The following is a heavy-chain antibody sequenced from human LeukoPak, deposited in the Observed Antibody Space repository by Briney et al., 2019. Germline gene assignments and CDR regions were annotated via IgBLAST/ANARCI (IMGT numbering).Heavy chain of an antibody. D-gene: IGHD1-26*01. Sequence: GASVKVSCKASGHTFTPYYIHWVRQAPGQGLEWMGIINPGGGTTSYAQEFQGRVTMTGDTSTDTVYIDLSSLRSDDTAMYYCATSDRYSGSFFYGMDVWGQGTTVTVSS. CDR3: ATSDRYSGSFFYGMDV. CDR1: GHTFTPYY. V-gene: IGHV1-46*01. J-gene: IGHJ6*02. CDR2: INPGGGTT.